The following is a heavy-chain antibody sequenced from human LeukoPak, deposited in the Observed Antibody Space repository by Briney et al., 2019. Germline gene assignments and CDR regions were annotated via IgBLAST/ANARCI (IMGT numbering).Heavy chain of an antibody. Sequence: PSETLSLTCTVSGVSISSYYWSWIRQPPGKGLEWIGYIYYSGSTNYNPSLKSRVTISVDTSKNQFSLKLSSVTAADTAVYYCARHIGGLRPYYFDHWGQGTLVTVSS. CDR2: IYYSGST. J-gene: IGHJ4*02. V-gene: IGHV4-59*08. D-gene: IGHD3-3*01. CDR1: GVSISSYY. CDR3: ARHIGGLRPYYFDH.